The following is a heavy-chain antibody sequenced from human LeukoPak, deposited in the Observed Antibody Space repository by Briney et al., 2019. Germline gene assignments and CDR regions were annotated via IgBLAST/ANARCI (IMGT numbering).Heavy chain of an antibody. J-gene: IGHJ4*02. CDR1: GFTFSSYG. CDR3: AKDQLGYCSSTSCCPFDY. CDR2: IRYDGSNK. V-gene: IGHV3-30*02. D-gene: IGHD2-2*01. Sequence: GGSLRLSCAASGFTFSSYGMHWVRQAPGKGLEWVAFIRYDGSNKYYVDSVKGRFTISRDNSKNTLYLQMNSLRAEDTAVYYCAKDQLGYCSSTSCCPFDYWGQGTLVTVSS.